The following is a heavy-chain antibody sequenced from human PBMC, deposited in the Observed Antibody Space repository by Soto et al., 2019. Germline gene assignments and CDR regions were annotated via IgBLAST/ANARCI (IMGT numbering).Heavy chain of an antibody. V-gene: IGHV1-18*01. CDR2: ISAYNGNT. Sequence: ASVKVSCKASGYTFTSYGISWVRQAPGQGLEWMGWISAYNGNTNYAQKLQGRVTMTTDTSTSTAYMELRSLRSDDTAVYYCARDREWLRSSRQAFDSWGQGTMVTVSS. D-gene: IGHD5-12*01. CDR3: ARDREWLRSSRQAFDS. CDR1: GYTFTSYG. J-gene: IGHJ3*02.